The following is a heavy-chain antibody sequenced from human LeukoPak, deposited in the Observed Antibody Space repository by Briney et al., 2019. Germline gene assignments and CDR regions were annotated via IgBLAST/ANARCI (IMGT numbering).Heavy chain of an antibody. CDR3: ATNILVRDIINWFDP. CDR1: GYSFADYY. CDR2: IKPNSGYT. D-gene: IGHD3-10*01. V-gene: IGHV1-2*02. Sequence: ASVKVSCKASGYSFADYYMHWVRQAPGQGLEWMGWIKPNSGYTRSAQKFQGRVTMTRDTSISTAYMELSSLRYDDTAVYYCATNILVRDIINWFDPWGQGTLVTVSS. J-gene: IGHJ5*02.